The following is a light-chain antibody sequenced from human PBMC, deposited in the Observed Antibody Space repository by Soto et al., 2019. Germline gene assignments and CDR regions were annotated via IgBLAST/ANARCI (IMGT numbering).Light chain of an antibody. Sequence: DIHLTQSPSTLSTSVGARVTITCLASQSVSYWLAWYQQKPGKAPNLLIYDGSTLASGVPPRFSGGGFGTEFTLNISSLQPDDSAMYYCQHYNTYSKAFGPGTRVEIK. CDR2: DGS. CDR3: QHYNTYSKA. V-gene: IGKV1-5*01. J-gene: IGKJ3*01. CDR1: QSVSYW.